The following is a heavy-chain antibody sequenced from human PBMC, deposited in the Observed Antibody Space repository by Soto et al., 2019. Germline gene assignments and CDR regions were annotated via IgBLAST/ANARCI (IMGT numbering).Heavy chain of an antibody. CDR3: ARDEVGYDILTVYYKAHHFDQ. D-gene: IGHD3-9*01. CDR1: GYTFGHFY. V-gene: IGHV1-18*01. Sequence: QVQLVQSGAEVKKPGDSVKVSCKASGYTFGHFYITWVRQAPGQGLEWMGAISPHNRNTNYAEKFRGRVTMTTDTSTTTAYMELRSLRSDDTAVYYCARDEVGYDILTVYYKAHHFDQWGQGALVTVSS. J-gene: IGHJ4*02. CDR2: ISPHNRNT.